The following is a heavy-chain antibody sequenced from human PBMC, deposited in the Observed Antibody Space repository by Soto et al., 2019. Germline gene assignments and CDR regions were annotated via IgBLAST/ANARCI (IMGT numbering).Heavy chain of an antibody. V-gene: IGHV6-1*01. CDR1: GDNVSSNSAA. J-gene: IGHJ5*02. Sequence: PSQTLSLTCAISGDNVSSNSAAWNRIRQSPSRGLEWLGRTYYRSKWYKDYDLSVKSRITINVDTSKNQISLQLRSLRSDDTAVYYCARVVPGAEAWFGPWGQGTLVTVSS. CDR3: ARVVPGAEAWFGP. CDR2: TYYRSKWYK. D-gene: IGHD2-2*01.